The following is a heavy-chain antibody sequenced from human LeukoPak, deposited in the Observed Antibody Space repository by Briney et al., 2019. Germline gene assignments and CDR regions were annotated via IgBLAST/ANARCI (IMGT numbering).Heavy chain of an antibody. Sequence: GGSLRLSCAASGFTFSSYGMHWVRQAPGKGLEWVAVIWYDGSNKYYADSVKGRFTISRDNSKNTLYLQMNSLRAEDTAVYYCARDGGSGNTKKKIYYYYGMDVWGKGTTVTVSS. J-gene: IGHJ6*04. D-gene: IGHD3-10*01. CDR3: ARDGGSGNTKKKIYYYYGMDV. CDR2: IWYDGSNK. CDR1: GFTFSSYG. V-gene: IGHV3-33*01.